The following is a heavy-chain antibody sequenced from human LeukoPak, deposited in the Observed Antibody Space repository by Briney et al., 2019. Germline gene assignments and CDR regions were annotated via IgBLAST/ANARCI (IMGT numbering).Heavy chain of an antibody. D-gene: IGHD6-13*01. CDR2: IKQDGSEK. J-gene: IGHJ4*02. CDR1: GFTVSSYW. CDR3: ATQRRGIAAAGTDY. Sequence: PGGSLRLSCAASGFTVSSYWMSWVRQAPGKGLEWVANIKQDGSEKYYVDSVKGRFTISRDNAKNSLYLQMNSLRAEDTAVYYCATQRRGIAAAGTDYWGQGTLVTVSS. V-gene: IGHV3-7*01.